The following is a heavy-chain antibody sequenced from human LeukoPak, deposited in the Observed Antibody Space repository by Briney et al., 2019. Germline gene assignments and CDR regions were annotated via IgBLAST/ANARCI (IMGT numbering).Heavy chain of an antibody. CDR3: TRADDFWSGYYNPYYFDY. Sequence: PGGSLRLSCAASGFTFSGSAMHWVRQASGKGLEWVGRIRRKANSYATAYAGSVKGRFTISRDDSKNTAYLQMNSLKTEDTAVYYCTRADDFWSGYYNPYYFDYWGQGTLVTVSS. D-gene: IGHD3-3*01. CDR1: GFTFSGSA. CDR2: IRRKANSYAT. V-gene: IGHV3-73*01. J-gene: IGHJ4*02.